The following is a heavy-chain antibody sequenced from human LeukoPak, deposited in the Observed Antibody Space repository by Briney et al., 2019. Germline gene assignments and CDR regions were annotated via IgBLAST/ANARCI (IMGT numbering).Heavy chain of an antibody. J-gene: IGHJ5*02. V-gene: IGHV3-48*01. CDR3: ARGGTTVTTPFKFLGP. D-gene: IGHD4-17*01. Sequence: GGSLRLSCAASGFTFSSYSMNWVRQAPGKGLEWVSYISSSSSTMYYADSVKGRFTISRDNAKNSLYLQMNSLRAEDTAVYYCARGGTTVTTPFKFLGPWGQGTLVTVSS. CDR1: GFTFSSYS. CDR2: ISSSSSTM.